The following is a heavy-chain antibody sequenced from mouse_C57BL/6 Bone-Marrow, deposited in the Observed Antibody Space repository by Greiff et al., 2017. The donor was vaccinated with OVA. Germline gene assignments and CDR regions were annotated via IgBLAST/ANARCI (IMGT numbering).Heavy chain of an antibody. CDR3: TGDLAWFAY. D-gene: IGHD3-3*01. J-gene: IGHJ3*01. Sequence: VQLQQSGAELVRPGASVTLSCKASGYTFTDYEMHWVKQTPVHGLEWIGAIDPETGGTAYNQKFKGKAILTAAKSSSTAYMELRSLTSEDAAVYYCTGDLAWFAYWGQGTLVTVSA. CDR2: IDPETGGT. V-gene: IGHV1-15*01. CDR1: GYTFTDYE.